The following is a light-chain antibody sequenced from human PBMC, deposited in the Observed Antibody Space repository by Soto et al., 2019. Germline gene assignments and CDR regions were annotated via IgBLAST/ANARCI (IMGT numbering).Light chain of an antibody. CDR3: SSYAGSNNFVV. CDR2: EVT. V-gene: IGLV2-8*01. J-gene: IGLJ2*01. CDR1: SSDVGAYNY. Sequence: QSVLTQPPSASGSPGQSVAISCTGTSSDVGAYNYVSWYQQHPGKAPKIMIYEVTKRPSGVPDRFSGSKSGNTASLTVSGLQAEDEADYYCSSYAGSNNFVVFGGGTKVTVL.